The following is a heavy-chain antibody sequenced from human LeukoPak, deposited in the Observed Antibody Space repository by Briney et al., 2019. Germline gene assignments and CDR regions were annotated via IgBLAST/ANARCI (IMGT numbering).Heavy chain of an antibody. J-gene: IGHJ5*02. CDR2: IYYSGST. D-gene: IGHD3-3*01. CDR3: ARGYYDFWSGYYS. V-gene: IGHV4-59*01. Sequence: PSETLSLTCTVSGGSISPYYWSWIRQPPGKGLEWIGYIYYSGSTNYNPSLKSRVTISVNTSKNQFSLKLSSVTAADTAVYYCARGYYDFWSGYYSWGQGTLVTVSS. CDR1: GGSISPYY.